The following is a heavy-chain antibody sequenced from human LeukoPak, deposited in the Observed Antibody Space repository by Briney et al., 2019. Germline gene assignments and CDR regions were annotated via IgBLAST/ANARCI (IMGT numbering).Heavy chain of an antibody. D-gene: IGHD2-21*02. CDR1: GVSISSDSYY. Sequence: KTSETLSLTCIVSGVSISSDSYYWAWIRQPPGKGLQWIGSLYYRGSAYYDSSLKSRVTISGDTSQNQFFLKLSSVTAADTAVYYCARHLRGTDWYFMQYWGQGALVTVSS. V-gene: IGHV4-39*01. J-gene: IGHJ4*02. CDR3: ARHLRGTDWYFMQY. CDR2: LYYRGSA.